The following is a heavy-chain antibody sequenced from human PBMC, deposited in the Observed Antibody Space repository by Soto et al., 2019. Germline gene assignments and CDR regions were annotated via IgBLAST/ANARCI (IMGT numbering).Heavy chain of an antibody. CDR3: ARDHKGEYGPFLRENYYYGMDV. V-gene: IGHV3-30-3*01. CDR2: ISYDGSNK. CDR1: GFTFSSYA. J-gene: IGHJ6*02. D-gene: IGHD4-17*01. Sequence: QVQLVESGGGVVQPGRSLRLSCAASGFTFSSYAMHWVRQAPGKGLEWVAVISYDGSNKYYADSVKGRFTISRDNSKNTLYLQMNSLRAEDTAVYYCARDHKGEYGPFLRENYYYGMDVWGQGTTVTVSS.